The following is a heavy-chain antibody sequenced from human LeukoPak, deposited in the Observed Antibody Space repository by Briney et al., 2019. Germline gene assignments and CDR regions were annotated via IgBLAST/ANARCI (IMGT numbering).Heavy chain of an antibody. V-gene: IGHV6-1*01. Sequence: SQTLSLTCAISGDSVSSNSAAWNWIRQSPSRGLEWLGRTYYRSKWYNDYAVSVKSRITINPDTSKNQFSLQLNSVTPEDTAVYYCARGFEVVAATSTWFDPWGQGTLVTVSS. D-gene: IGHD2-15*01. J-gene: IGHJ5*02. CDR3: ARGFEVVAATSTWFDP. CDR2: TYYRSKWYN. CDR1: GDSVSSNSAA.